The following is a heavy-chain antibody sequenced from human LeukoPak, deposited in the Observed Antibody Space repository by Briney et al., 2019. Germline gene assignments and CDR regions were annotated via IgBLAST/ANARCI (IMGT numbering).Heavy chain of an antibody. J-gene: IGHJ4*02. CDR3: ARAPDLSYDFWSGYHD. D-gene: IGHD3-3*01. Sequence: PSETLSLTCTVSGGSISNYLWSWIRQSPGQGPEWIGYISSSGTNYNPSLGSRVTISVDTSKNQFSLKLSSVTAADTAVYYCARAPDLSYDFWSGYHDWGQGTLVTVSS. CDR2: ISSSGT. V-gene: IGHV4-59*01. CDR1: GGSISNYL.